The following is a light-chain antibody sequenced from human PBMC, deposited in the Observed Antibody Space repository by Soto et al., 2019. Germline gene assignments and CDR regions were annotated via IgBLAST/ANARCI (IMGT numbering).Light chain of an antibody. J-gene: IGKJ5*01. CDR2: DAS. V-gene: IGKV3-15*01. Sequence: DIVMTQSPATLSESPGDRATLSCRASQSISNNLAWYQQKPGQAPRLIIYDASTRATGVPARFSGSGSGTEFTLTISGLQSEDFSVYYCQQCTNWPPYTFGQGTRLEI. CDR3: QQCTNWPPYT. CDR1: QSISNN.